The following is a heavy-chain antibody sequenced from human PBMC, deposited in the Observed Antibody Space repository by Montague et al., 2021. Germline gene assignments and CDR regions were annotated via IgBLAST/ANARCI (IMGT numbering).Heavy chain of an antibody. D-gene: IGHD3-10*01. Sequence: SETLSLTCTVSGGSINSYYWGWVRQPPGKGLEWTGYIHYSGSTNYNPSLKSRVTLSVDTSKNQISLKLSHVTAADTAVYYCARFHYYYMNFDLWGQGTLVTVSS. CDR3: ARFHYYYMNFDL. CDR1: GGSINSYY. J-gene: IGHJ5*02. CDR2: IHYSGST. V-gene: IGHV4-59*01.